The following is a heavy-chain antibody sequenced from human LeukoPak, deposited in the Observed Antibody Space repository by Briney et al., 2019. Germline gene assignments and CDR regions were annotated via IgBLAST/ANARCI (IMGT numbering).Heavy chain of an antibody. CDR1: GFTFSNYA. Sequence: GGSLRLSCAASGFTFSNYAMSWVRQAPGQGLEWVSAITTRGGGTYYADSVKGRFTISGDNSKNTLYLQMDSLRAEDTAVYYCAKNYFDRSGYVYWGQGTLVTASS. D-gene: IGHD3-22*01. CDR3: AKNYFDRSGYVY. CDR2: ITTRGGGT. J-gene: IGHJ4*02. V-gene: IGHV3-23*01.